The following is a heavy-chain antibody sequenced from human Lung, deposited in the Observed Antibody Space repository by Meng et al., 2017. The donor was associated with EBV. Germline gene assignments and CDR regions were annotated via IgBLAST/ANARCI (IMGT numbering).Heavy chain of an antibody. V-gene: IGHV4-39*02. J-gene: IGHJ1*01. D-gene: IGHD6-19*01. CDR1: GSSVNNARSS. CDR2: FYYNGST. Sequence: HLQLQEAVPGLCPPSATFSLTFTVTGSSVNNARSSWGWIRQSPGRGLEWIGSFYYNGSTYYNPSLESRVTISVDSSKNHFSLRVNSVIAADPALCDCAEDYQGIACPVDGWGRGTLVTVSS. CDR3: AEDYQGIACPVDG.